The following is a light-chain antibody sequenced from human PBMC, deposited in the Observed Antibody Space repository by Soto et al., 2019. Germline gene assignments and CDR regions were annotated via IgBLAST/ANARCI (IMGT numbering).Light chain of an antibody. V-gene: IGKV1-5*01. CDR1: QSISSW. CDR2: DVS. J-gene: IGKJ1*01. CDR3: QQYNSYWT. Sequence: DIQMTQSPSTLSASVGDRVTITCRASQSISSWLAWYLQKPGKAPKLLMYDVSSLESGVPSRFSGSGSGTEFTLTISSLQPDDFATYYCQQYNSYWTFGQGTKVDIK.